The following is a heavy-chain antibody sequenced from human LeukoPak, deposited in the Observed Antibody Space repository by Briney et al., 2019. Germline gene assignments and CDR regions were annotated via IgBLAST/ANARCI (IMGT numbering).Heavy chain of an antibody. CDR1: GFTFSSYA. D-gene: IGHD3-22*01. V-gene: IGHV3-23*01. CDR2: ISGSGGSA. Sequence: GGSLRLSCAASGFTFSSYAMSWVRQAPGKGLEWVSAISGSGGSAYYADSVKGRFTISRDNSKNTLYLQMNSLRAEDTAVYYCAKDPTYYYDSSGYRWGQGTLVTVSS. CDR3: AKDPTYYYDSSGYR. J-gene: IGHJ4*02.